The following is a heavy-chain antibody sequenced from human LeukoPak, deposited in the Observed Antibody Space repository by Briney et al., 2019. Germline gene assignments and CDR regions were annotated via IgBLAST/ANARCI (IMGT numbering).Heavy chain of an antibody. Sequence: GGSLRLSCAASGFTFRSYNMNWVRQAPGKRPEWVSSISSGSSYIYYADSVKGRFTISRDNAKNSLYLQMNSLRAEDTALYYCARGASRADYWGQGTLVTVSS. CDR3: ARGASRADY. CDR2: ISSGSSYI. V-gene: IGHV3-21*01. J-gene: IGHJ4*02. CDR1: GFTFRSYN.